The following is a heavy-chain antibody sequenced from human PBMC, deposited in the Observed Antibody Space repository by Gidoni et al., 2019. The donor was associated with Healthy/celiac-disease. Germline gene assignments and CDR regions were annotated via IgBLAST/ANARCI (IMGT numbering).Heavy chain of an antibody. J-gene: IGHJ6*02. V-gene: IGHV1-2*04. D-gene: IGHD3-10*01. CDR1: GYTFTGYY. CDR3: AIGTYGSGSYYTAQPNFYYYYGMDV. CDR2: INPNSGGT. Sequence: QVQLVQSGAEVKKPGASVKVSCKASGYTFTGYYMHWVRQAPGQGLEWMGWINPNSGGTNYAQKFQGWVTMTRDTSISTAYMELSRLRSDDTAVYYCAIGTYGSGSYYTAQPNFYYYYGMDVRGQGTTVTVSS.